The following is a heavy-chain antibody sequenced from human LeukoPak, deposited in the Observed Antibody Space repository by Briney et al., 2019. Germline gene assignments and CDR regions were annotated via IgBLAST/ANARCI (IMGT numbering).Heavy chain of an antibody. CDR1: GYSFTSYW. Sequence: MRGESLKISCKGSGYSFTSYWIGWVRQMPGKGLEWTGIIYPGDSDTRYSPSFQGQVTISADKSISTAYLQWSSLKASDTAMYYCARQRSGSYFPDLYDYWGQGTLVTVSS. V-gene: IGHV5-51*01. CDR2: IYPGDSDT. D-gene: IGHD1-26*01. CDR3: ARQRSGSYFPDLYDY. J-gene: IGHJ4*02.